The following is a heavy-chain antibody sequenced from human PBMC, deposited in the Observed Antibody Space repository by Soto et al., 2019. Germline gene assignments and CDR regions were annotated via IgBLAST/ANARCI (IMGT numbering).Heavy chain of an antibody. J-gene: IGHJ4*02. CDR3: ARGGGVYYFDY. CDR1: GGPLSSYY. V-gene: IGHV4-59*01. D-gene: IGHD2-8*02. Sequence: PSETLSLTCTVSGGPLSSYYLSWIRQPPGKGLEWIGYIYYSGITDYNPSLKSRVTISVDTSKSQFSLKLSSVTAADTAVYYCARGGGVYYFDYWGQGTLVTVSS. CDR2: IYYSGIT.